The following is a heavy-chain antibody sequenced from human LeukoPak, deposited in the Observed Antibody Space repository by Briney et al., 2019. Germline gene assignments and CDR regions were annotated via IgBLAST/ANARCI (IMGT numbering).Heavy chain of an antibody. V-gene: IGHV4-4*09. D-gene: IGHD1-26*01. J-gene: IGHJ4*02. CDR2: IHATGGS. CDR3: ARLGSYHDF. CDR1: GASIRNYY. Sequence: SETLSLNCTVSGASIRNYYWSWIRQTQEKGLEWMGYIHATGGSNYYPSLKSRLTVSIDTSRNQLSLKLTSVTAADTAVYFCARLGSYHDFWGQGALVTVSS.